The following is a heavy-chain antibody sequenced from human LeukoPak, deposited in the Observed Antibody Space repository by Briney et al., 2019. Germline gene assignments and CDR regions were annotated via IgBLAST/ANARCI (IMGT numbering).Heavy chain of an antibody. CDR1: GFTFRNYG. CDR2: IRFEGTEK. D-gene: IGHD1-14*01. J-gene: IGHJ6*03. CDR3: ARDFRTNYYYYMDV. V-gene: IGHV3-30*02. Sequence: GGSLRLSCAASGFTFRNYGMHWVRQAPGKGLEWVAFIRFEGTEKYYADSVKGRFAISRDNSKNTLYVQMNSLRAEDTALYYCARDFRTNYYYYMDVWGKGTTVTVSS.